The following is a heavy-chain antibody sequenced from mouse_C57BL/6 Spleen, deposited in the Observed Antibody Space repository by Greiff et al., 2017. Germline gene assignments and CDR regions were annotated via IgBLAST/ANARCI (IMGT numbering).Heavy chain of an antibody. J-gene: IGHJ3*01. CDR2: IYPRSGNT. CDR1: GYTFTSYG. Sequence: VQLQLSGAELARPGASVKLSCKASGYTFTSYGISWVKQRTGQGLEWIGEIYPRSGNTYYNEKFKGKATLTADKSSSTAYMELRSLTSEDSAVYFCARGSLQLPLAYWGQGTLVTVSA. CDR3: ARGSLQLPLAY. D-gene: IGHD3-1*01. V-gene: IGHV1-81*01.